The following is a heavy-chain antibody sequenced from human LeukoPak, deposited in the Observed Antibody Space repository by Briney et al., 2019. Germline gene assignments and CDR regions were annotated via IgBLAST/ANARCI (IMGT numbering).Heavy chain of an antibody. CDR1: GYSFTTYW. CDR3: ARPPSSTWSYFDY. J-gene: IGHJ4*02. Sequence: GESLKISCKASGYSFTTYWIGWVRQMPGKGLEWMGIIYPGDSDTRYSPSFQGQVTISADKSISTAYLQWSSLKASDTAMYYCARPPSSTWSYFDYWGQGTLVTVSS. D-gene: IGHD6-13*01. V-gene: IGHV5-51*01. CDR2: IYPGDSDT.